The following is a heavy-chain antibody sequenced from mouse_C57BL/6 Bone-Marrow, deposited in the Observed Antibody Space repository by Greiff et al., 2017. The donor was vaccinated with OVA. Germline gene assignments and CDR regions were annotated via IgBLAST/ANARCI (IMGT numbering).Heavy chain of an antibody. D-gene: IGHD1-1*01. CDR1: GYSITSGYY. CDR2: ISYDGSN. Sequence: EVKLMESGPGLVKPSQSLSLTCSVTGYSITSGYYWNWIRQFPGNKLEWMGYISYDGSNNYNPSLKNRISITRDTSKNQFFLKLNSVTTEDTATYYCARDPGSSPYFDYWGQGTTLTVSS. CDR3: ARDPGSSPYFDY. V-gene: IGHV3-6*01. J-gene: IGHJ2*01.